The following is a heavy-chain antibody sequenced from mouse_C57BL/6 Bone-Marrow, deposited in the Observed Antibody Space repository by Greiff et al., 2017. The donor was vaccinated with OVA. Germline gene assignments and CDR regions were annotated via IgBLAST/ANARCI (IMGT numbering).Heavy chain of an antibody. V-gene: IGHV5-2*01. Sequence: DVMLVESGGGLVQPGESLKLSCESNEYEFPSHDMSWVRKTPEKRLELVAAINSDGGSTSYPDTMERRFIISRDKTKKTLYLQMSSLRSEDTALYYCARLGTTVVATDWDFDGWGTGTTVTVAA. J-gene: IGHJ1*03. CDR3: ARLGTTVVATDWDFDG. CDR1: EYEFPSHD. D-gene: IGHD1-1*01. CDR2: INSDGGST.